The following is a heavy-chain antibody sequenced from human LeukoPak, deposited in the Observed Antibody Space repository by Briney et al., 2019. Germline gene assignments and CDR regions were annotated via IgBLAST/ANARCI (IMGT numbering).Heavy chain of an antibody. CDR3: ARTTEGGYTYGYFYYYYMDV. V-gene: IGHV4-59*02. J-gene: IGHJ6*03. D-gene: IGHD5-18*01. CDR2: IYYSGST. CDR1: GGSVSDYY. Sequence: SETLSLTCTISGGSVSDYYWSWIRQPPGKGLEWIGYIYYSGSTNYNPSLKSRVTISVDTSKNQFSLKLSSVTAADTAVYYCARTTEGGYTYGYFYYYYMDVWGKGTTVTISS.